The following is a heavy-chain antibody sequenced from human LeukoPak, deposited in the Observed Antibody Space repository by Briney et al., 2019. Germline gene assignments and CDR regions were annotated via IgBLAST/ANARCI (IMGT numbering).Heavy chain of an antibody. V-gene: IGHV1-18*01. CDR3: ARDRGGEGYSYGTDFDY. Sequence: ASVKVSCKASGYTFTSYGTSWVRHAPGQGLEWMGWISAYNGNTNYAQKLQGRVTMATDTSTSTAYMELRSLRSDDTAVYYCARDRGGEGYSYGTDFDYWGQGTLVTVSS. CDR2: ISAYNGNT. D-gene: IGHD5-18*01. J-gene: IGHJ4*02. CDR1: GYTFTSYG.